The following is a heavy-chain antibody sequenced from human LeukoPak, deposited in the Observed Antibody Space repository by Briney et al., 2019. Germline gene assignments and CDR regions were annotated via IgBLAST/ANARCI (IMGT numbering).Heavy chain of an antibody. J-gene: IGHJ4*02. CDR2: INSNGGST. CDR1: GFTFSSYA. CDR3: ARARATIDFDY. V-gene: IGHV3-64*01. D-gene: IGHD5-24*01. Sequence: WGSLRLSCAASGFTFSSYAMHWVRQAPGKGLEYVSTINSNGGSTYYANSVKGRFTISRDNSKNTLYLQMGSLRAEDMAVYYCARARATIDFDYWGQGTLVTVSS.